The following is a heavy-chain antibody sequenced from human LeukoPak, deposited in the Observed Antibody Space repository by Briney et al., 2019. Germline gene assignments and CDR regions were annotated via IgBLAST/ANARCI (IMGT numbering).Heavy chain of an antibody. CDR3: ARDSSDYGYEEWK. J-gene: IGHJ4*02. Sequence: PGGSLRLSCAASGFTFSSYAMHWVRQAPGKGLEWVANIKQDGTEKFYVDSVKGRFSISRDNAQNSVSLQMNSLRVEDTAVYYCARDSSDYGYEEWKWGQGTLVTVSS. V-gene: IGHV3-7*01. CDR2: IKQDGTEK. D-gene: IGHD5-18*01. CDR1: GFTFSSYA.